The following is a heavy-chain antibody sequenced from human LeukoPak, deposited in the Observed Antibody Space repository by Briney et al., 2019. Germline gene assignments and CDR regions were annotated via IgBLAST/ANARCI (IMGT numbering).Heavy chain of an antibody. CDR3: ARTQYSSGWYNWFDP. J-gene: IGHJ5*02. D-gene: IGHD6-19*01. CDR2: ISGSGGIT. Sequence: GGSLRLSCAASGFTISSYAMSWVRQAPGKGLEWVSAISGSGGITYYADSVKGRFTISRDNSKNTLYLQMNSLRAEDTAEYYCARTQYSSGWYNWFDPWGQGTLVTVSS. CDR1: GFTISSYA. V-gene: IGHV3-23*01.